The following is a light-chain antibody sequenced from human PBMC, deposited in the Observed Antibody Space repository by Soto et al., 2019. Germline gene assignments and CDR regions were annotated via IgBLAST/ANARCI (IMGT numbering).Light chain of an antibody. CDR3: QQRHNSWT. CDR2: DAS. CDR1: QSVSSY. J-gene: IGKJ1*01. Sequence: EVVMTPSPATLSVSPVERATLSCRASQSVSSYLAWYQQKPGQAPRLLIYDASNRATGIPARFSGSGSGTDFTLTISSLEPEDFALYYCQQRHNSWTFGQGTKVDIK. V-gene: IGKV3-11*01.